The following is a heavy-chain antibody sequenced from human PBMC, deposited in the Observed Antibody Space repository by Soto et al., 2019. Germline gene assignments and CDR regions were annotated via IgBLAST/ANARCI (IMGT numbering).Heavy chain of an antibody. J-gene: IGHJ4*02. Sequence: ETLSLTCTVSGGSISSYYWSWIRQPPGKGLEWIGYIYYSGSTNYNPSLKSRVTISVDTSKNQFSLKLSSVTAADTAVYYCARGGYYYGSGSFFPPFDYWGQGTLVTVSS. CDR1: GGSISSYY. D-gene: IGHD3-10*01. CDR3: ARGGYYYGSGSFFPPFDY. V-gene: IGHV4-59*01. CDR2: IYYSGST.